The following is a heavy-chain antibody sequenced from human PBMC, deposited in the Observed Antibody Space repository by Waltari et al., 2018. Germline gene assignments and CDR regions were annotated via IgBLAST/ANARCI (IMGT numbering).Heavy chain of an antibody. Sequence: EVQLLESGETLLQPGGSLRLSCTASGFSFSNYGLTWVRQAPGHCLEWVSAISRDGGSTFYAGAVRGRSTISRDNSKNTVYLEINSLRVDDTAKYYCARWSVSGSYYDSWGQGILVAVSS. J-gene: IGHJ4*02. CDR1: GFSFSNYG. CDR2: ISRDGGST. V-gene: IGHV3-23*01. CDR3: ARWSVSGSYYDS. D-gene: IGHD3-10*01.